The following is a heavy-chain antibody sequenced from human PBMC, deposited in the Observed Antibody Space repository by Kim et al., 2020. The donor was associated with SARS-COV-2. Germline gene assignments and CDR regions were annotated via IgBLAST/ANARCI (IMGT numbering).Heavy chain of an antibody. V-gene: IGHV4-39*01. CDR3: ARHAPYDFWSGYQKDWFDP. D-gene: IGHD3-3*01. CDR2: IYYSGST. CDR1: GGSISSSSYY. Sequence: SETLSLTCTVSGGSISSSSYYWGWIRQPPGKGLEWIGSIYYSGSTYYNPSLKSRVTISVDTSKNQFSLKLSSVTAADTAVYYCARHAPYDFWSGYQKDWFDPWGQGTLVTVSS. J-gene: IGHJ5*02.